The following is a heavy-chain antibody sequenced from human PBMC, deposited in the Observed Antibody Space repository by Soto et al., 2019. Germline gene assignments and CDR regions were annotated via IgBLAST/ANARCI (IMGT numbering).Heavy chain of an antibody. CDR3: AKMNGPPH. CDR2: ISGSGDRT. Sequence: AGGALRLSCAASGFTFSSYGMSWVRQAPGKGLEWVSAISGSGDRTYYADSVKGRFTISRDNSRNTLYMQMNSLRGEDTSVYFCAKMNGPPHWGQGTLVTVSS. CDR1: GFTFSSYG. J-gene: IGHJ4*02. V-gene: IGHV3-23*01. D-gene: IGHD2-8*01.